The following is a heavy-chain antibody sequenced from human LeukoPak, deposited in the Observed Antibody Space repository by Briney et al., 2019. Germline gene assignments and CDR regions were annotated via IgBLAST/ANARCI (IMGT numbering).Heavy chain of an antibody. CDR1: GGTFSSYA. D-gene: IGHD3-22*01. CDR3: ARNHPRGYYYDSSGYLDY. Sequence: SVKVSRKASGGTFSSYAISWVRQAPGQGLEWMGGIIPIFGTANYAQKFQGRVTITADESTSTAYMELSSLRSEDTAVYYCARNHPRGYYYDSSGYLDYWGQGTLVTVSS. V-gene: IGHV1-69*13. J-gene: IGHJ4*02. CDR2: IIPIFGTA.